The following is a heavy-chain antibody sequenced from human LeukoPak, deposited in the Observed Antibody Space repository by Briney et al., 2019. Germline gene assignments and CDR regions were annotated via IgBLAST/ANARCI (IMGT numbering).Heavy chain of an antibody. V-gene: IGHV4-39*01. Sequence: PSETLSLTCTVSGGSISSSSYYWGWIRQPPGKGLEWIGSIYYSGSTYYNPSLKSRVTISVDTSANQFSLKLSSVTAAETAVYYCVGTMVRGVITFDYWGQGTLVTVSS. CDR3: VGTMVRGVITFDY. CDR1: GGSISSSSYY. J-gene: IGHJ4*02. CDR2: IYYSGST. D-gene: IGHD3-10*01.